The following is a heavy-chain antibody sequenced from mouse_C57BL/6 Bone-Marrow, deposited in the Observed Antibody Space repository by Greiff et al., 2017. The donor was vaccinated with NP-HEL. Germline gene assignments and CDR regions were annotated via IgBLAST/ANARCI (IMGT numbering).Heavy chain of an antibody. Sequence: QVQLQQPGAELVMPGASVKLSCKASGYTFNSYWMHWVKQRPGQGLEWIGEIDPSDSYTNYNQKFKGKSTLTVDKSSSTAYMQLSSLTSEDSAVYYCARSGYYYGDYWGQGTTLTVSS. D-gene: IGHD1-1*01. J-gene: IGHJ2*01. CDR3: ARSGYYYGDY. CDR2: IDPSDSYT. V-gene: IGHV1-69*01. CDR1: GYTFNSYW.